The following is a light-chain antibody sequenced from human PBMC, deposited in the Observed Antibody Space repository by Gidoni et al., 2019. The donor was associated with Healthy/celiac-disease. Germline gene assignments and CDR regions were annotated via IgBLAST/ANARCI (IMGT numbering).Light chain of an antibody. J-gene: IGKJ4*01. CDR1: QSVLYSSNNKNY. V-gene: IGKV4-1*01. CDR3: QQYYSTPLT. Sequence: DIVMTQSPDSLAVSLAERATINCKSSQSVLYSSNNKNYLAWYQQKTGQPPKLRIYWASTRESGVPDRFSGSGSGTDFTLTISSLQAEDVAVYYCQQYYSTPLTFGGGTKVEIK. CDR2: WAS.